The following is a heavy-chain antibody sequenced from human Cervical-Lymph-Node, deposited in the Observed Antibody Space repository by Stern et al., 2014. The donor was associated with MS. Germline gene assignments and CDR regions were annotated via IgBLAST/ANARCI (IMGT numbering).Heavy chain of an antibody. V-gene: IGHV4-30-4*01. CDR1: GDSINSGDFH. CDR3: ARMKTGLRENRGFDF. CDR2: IYYSGRN. Sequence: QVQLQESGPGLVKPSETLSLTCTVSGDSINSGDFHWSWVRQSPGKGLEWIGYIYYSGRNYNNPSIKSRVTMSIDTSTNQFSLNLTSVTAADTALYFCARMKTGLRENRGFDFWGQGTQVTVSS. D-gene: IGHD4-17*01. J-gene: IGHJ4*02.